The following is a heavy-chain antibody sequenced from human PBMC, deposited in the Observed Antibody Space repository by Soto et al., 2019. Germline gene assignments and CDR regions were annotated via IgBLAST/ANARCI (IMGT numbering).Heavy chain of an antibody. D-gene: IGHD3-22*01. CDR1: GFTFSNYA. Sequence: GGSLRLSCAASGFTFSNYAMNWVRQAPGKGLERVSGISATGVKTYSADSVKGRFTMSRDNSKDTVYLEMNSLRAEDTAVYYCAKFGDYYYSLFDYWGQGTPVTVSS. CDR2: ISATGVKT. V-gene: IGHV3-23*01. CDR3: AKFGDYYYSLFDY. J-gene: IGHJ4*02.